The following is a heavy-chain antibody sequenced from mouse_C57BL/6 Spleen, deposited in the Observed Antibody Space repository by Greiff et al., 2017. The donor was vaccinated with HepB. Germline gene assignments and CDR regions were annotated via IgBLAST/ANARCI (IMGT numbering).Heavy chain of an antibody. V-gene: IGHV1-54*01. D-gene: IGHD1-1*01. Sequence: VQLQQSGAELVRPGTSVKVSCKASGYAFTNYLIEWVKQRPGQGLEWIGVINPGSGGTNYNEKFKGKATLTADKSSSTAYMQLSSLTSEDSAVYFCARGLYGDPYYFDYWGQGTTLTVSS. J-gene: IGHJ2*01. CDR1: GYAFTNYL. CDR3: ARGLYGDPYYFDY. CDR2: INPGSGGT.